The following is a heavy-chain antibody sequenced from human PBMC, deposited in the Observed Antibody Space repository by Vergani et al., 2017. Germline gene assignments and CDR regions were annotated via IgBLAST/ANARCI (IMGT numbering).Heavy chain of an antibody. CDR3: ATQGGTGILPNYFDY. CDR1: GYSFTSYW. CDR2: IDPSDSYT. V-gene: IGHV5-10-1*01. D-gene: IGHD7-27*01. J-gene: IGHJ4*02. Sequence: EVQLVQSGAEVKKPGESLRISCKGSGYSFTSYWISWVRQMPGKGLEWMGRIDPSDSYTNYSPSFQGHVTISADKSISTAYLQWSSLKASDTAMYYCATQGGTGILPNYFDYWGQGTLVTVSS.